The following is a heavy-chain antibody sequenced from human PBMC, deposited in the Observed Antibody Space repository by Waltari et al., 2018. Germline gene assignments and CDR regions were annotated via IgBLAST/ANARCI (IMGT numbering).Heavy chain of an antibody. V-gene: IGHV4-59*01. Sequence: QVQLQESGPGLVKPSETLSLTCTVSGGSISSYYWSWIRQPPGKGLEWIGYIYYSGSTNYNPSLKSRVTISVDTSKNQFSLKLSSVTAADTAVYYCGGGSYRYGVYFDYWGQGTLVTVSS. D-gene: IGHD3-16*02. CDR3: GGGSYRYGVYFDY. J-gene: IGHJ4*02. CDR1: GGSISSYY. CDR2: IYYSGST.